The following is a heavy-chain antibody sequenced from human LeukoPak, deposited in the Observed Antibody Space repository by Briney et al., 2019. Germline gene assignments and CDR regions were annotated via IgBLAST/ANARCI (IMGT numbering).Heavy chain of an antibody. J-gene: IGHJ1*01. CDR3: ARGPPPYCGGDTCHSFLYFPH. CDR1: GYTFTSYD. CDR2: MNPNSGNT. D-gene: IGHD2-15*01. V-gene: IGHV1-8*01. Sequence: ASVKVSCKASGYTFTSYDINWVRQATGQGLEWMGWMNPNSGNTGYAQNFQGRVTMTRDTSTSTAYMELNTLRSEDTAVYYCARGPPPYCGGDTCHSFLYFPHWGQGTLVTVSS.